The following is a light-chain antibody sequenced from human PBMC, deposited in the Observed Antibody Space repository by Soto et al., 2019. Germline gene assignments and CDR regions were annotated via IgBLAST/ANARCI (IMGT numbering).Light chain of an antibody. V-gene: IGKV3-15*01. Sequence: ETVMTQSPATLSVSPGDRVTLSCRASQSIGTNLLWLQQSPGQPPRLLISGASDRVAGVPDGFSGSGSGTDFTLTISGLQSEDCAVYYCQQYAGWPRTFGQGTKVDIK. CDR3: QQYAGWPRT. J-gene: IGKJ2*01. CDR2: GAS. CDR1: QSIGTN.